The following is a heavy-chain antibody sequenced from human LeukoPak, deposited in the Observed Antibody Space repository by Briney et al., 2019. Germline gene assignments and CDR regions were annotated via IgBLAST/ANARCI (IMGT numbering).Heavy chain of an antibody. J-gene: IGHJ5*02. D-gene: IGHD2-15*01. V-gene: IGHV5-51*01. Sequence: GESRKISGKGSGYSFTSYWIGWVRQMPGKGLEWMGIIYPGDSDTRYSPSFQGQVTISADKSISTAYLQWSSLEASDTVMYYCARLVVVVLAATHWFDPWAQGTLVSVSS. CDR1: GYSFTSYW. CDR2: IYPGDSDT. CDR3: ARLVVVVLAATHWFDP.